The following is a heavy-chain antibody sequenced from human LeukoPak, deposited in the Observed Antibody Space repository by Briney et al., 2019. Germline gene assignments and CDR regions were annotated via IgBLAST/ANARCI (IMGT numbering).Heavy chain of an antibody. CDR1: GFTFSSYS. CDR2: ISSSSSYI. Sequence: GGSLRLSCAASGFTFSSYSMNWVRQAPGKGLEWVSSISSSSSYIYYADSVKGRFTISRDNAKNSLYLQMNSLRAEDTAVHYCARLMNDAFDIWGQGTMVTVSS. CDR3: ARLMNDAFDI. V-gene: IGHV3-21*01. J-gene: IGHJ3*02.